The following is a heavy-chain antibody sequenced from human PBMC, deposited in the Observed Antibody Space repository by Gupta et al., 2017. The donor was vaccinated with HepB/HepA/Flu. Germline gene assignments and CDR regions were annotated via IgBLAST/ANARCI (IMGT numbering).Heavy chain of an antibody. J-gene: IGHJ4*02. D-gene: IGHD1-20*01. CDR2: ISGSGGNT. Sequence: EVQLLESGGDLVQPWGSRRPCCAASGFSFSSYAMSWVRQAPGKGPEWVSEISGSGGNTYYADSVKGRFSISRDNSKSTLYLQMNSLKVEDTAVYYCAKDLTGTYGDYFDYWGQGTPVAVSA. V-gene: IGHV3-23*01. CDR1: GFSFSSYA. CDR3: AKDLTGTYGDYFDY.